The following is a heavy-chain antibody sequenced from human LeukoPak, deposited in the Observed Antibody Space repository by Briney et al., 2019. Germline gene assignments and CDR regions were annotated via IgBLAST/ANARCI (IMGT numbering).Heavy chain of an antibody. Sequence: GGSLRLSCAASGFTFSSYSMNWVRQAPGKGLEWVSSISGTSSYIYYADSVKGRFTISRDNAKNSLYLQMNSLRVEDTAVYFCARDENGHNYKDGMDVWGQGATVTVSS. J-gene: IGHJ6*02. V-gene: IGHV3-21*01. CDR2: ISGTSSYI. CDR3: ARDENGHNYKDGMDV. D-gene: IGHD3-10*01. CDR1: GFTFSSYS.